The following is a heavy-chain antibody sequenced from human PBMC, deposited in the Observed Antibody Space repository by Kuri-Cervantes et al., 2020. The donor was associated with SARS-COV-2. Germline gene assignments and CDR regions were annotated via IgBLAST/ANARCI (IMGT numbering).Heavy chain of an antibody. V-gene: IGHV1-69*13. D-gene: IGHD3-10*01. CDR3: ANEVRGAHFFDY. CDR2: IIPIFGTA. J-gene: IGHJ4*01. CDR1: GYTFTSYG. Sequence: SVKVSCKASGYTFTSYGISWVRQAPGQGLEWMGGIIPIFGTANYAQKFQGRVTITADESTSTAYMELSSLRSEDTAVYYCANEVRGAHFFDYWGHGTLVTVSS.